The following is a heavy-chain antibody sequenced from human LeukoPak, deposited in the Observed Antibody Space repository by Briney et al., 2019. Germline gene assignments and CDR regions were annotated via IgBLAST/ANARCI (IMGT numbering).Heavy chain of an antibody. CDR1: GGSISSGSYY. Sequence: PSETLSLTCTVSGGSISSGSYYWSWIRQPAGKGLEWIGRIYTSGSTNYNPSLKSRVTISLDTSKNQFSLKLSSVTAADTAVYYCANSIDFDYGDYYFDYWGQGALVTISS. CDR3: ANSIDFDYGDYYFDY. CDR2: IYTSGST. J-gene: IGHJ4*02. D-gene: IGHD4-17*01. V-gene: IGHV4-61*02.